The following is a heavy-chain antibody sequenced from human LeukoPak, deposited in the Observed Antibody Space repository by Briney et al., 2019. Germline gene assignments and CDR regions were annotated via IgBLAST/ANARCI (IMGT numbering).Heavy chain of an antibody. V-gene: IGHV4-34*01. CDR1: GGSFSGYY. CDR2: INHSGST. Sequence: SETLSLTCAVYGGSFSGYYWSWIRHPPGKGLEWIGEINHSGSTNYNPSPKSRVTISVDTSKNQFSLNLSSVTAANTAGYYCARATRFANWFDPWGQGTLVTVSS. CDR3: ARATRFANWFDP. J-gene: IGHJ5*02. D-gene: IGHD3-16*01.